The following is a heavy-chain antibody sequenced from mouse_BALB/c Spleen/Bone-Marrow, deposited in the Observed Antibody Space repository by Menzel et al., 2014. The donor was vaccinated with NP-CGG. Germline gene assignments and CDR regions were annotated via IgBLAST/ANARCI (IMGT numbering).Heavy chain of an antibody. V-gene: IGHV5-9-2*01. CDR2: ISGGSSYT. D-gene: IGHD2-14*01. Sequence: DVMLVESGGGLVKPGGSLKLSCAASGFTFSSYGMSWVRQTPEKRLEWVATISGGSSYTYYPDSVKGRFTISRDNAKNNLYLQMSSLRSEDTALYYCARGHYRYYDYAMDYWGEGASVTVSS. CDR3: ARGHYRYYDYAMDY. CDR1: GFTFSSYG. J-gene: IGHJ4*01.